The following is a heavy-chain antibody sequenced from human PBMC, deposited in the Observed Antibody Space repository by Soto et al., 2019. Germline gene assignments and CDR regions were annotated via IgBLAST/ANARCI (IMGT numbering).Heavy chain of an antibody. V-gene: IGHV3-30-3*01. CDR1: GFTFSTSA. J-gene: IGHJ4*02. Sequence: QVQVVESGGGVVQPGGSLRLSCAASGFTFSTSAMHWVRQAPGKGLEWMAMISYGGNNKYYADSVKGRFTISRDISERTLYLQMNSVRTEDTAVYYCAREEFEAGRGHFGCWGQGTLVSVSS. D-gene: IGHD6-13*01. CDR3: AREEFEAGRGHFGC. CDR2: ISYGGNNK.